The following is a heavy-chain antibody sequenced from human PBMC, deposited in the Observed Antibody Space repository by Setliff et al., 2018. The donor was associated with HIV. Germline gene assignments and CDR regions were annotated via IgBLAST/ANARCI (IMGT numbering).Heavy chain of an antibody. Sequence: SETLSLTCTVSGGSISIHYWSWIRLPPGKGLEWIGSISLSGSTYYNPSLQSRVTISIDMSKNHFSLNLKSVTAADTAIYYCARGLTAPAAAGSWGQGMLVTVSS. CDR3: ARGLTAPAAAGS. D-gene: IGHD6-13*01. J-gene: IGHJ5*02. CDR1: GGSISIHY. V-gene: IGHV4-4*09. CDR2: ISLSGST.